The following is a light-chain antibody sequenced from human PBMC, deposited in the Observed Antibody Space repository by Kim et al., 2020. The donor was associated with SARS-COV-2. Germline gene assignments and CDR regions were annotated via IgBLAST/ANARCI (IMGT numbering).Light chain of an antibody. Sequence: SYELTQPPSVPVSPGQTASITCSGDKLGDKYACWYQQKPGQSPVLAIYQNTKRPSGIPERFSGSNSGNTATLTISGTQAMDEADYYCQAWDSSTGVVFGGGTKLAVL. CDR1: KLGDKY. CDR2: QNT. J-gene: IGLJ2*01. CDR3: QAWDSSTGVV. V-gene: IGLV3-1*01.